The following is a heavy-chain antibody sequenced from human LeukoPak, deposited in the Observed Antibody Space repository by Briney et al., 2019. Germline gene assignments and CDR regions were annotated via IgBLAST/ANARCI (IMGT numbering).Heavy chain of an antibody. CDR1: GGSISSYY. D-gene: IGHD5-18*01. CDR2: IYYGGST. V-gene: IGHV4-59*01. CDR3: ATSPIQLWLPFDY. Sequence: ASETLSLTCTVSGGSISSYYWSWLRQPPGKGLEWVGYIYYGGSTKPTPSLKSRVTIAVDTSKNQFSLKLSSVTAADTAVYYCATSPIQLWLPFDYWGQGTLVTVSS. J-gene: IGHJ4*02.